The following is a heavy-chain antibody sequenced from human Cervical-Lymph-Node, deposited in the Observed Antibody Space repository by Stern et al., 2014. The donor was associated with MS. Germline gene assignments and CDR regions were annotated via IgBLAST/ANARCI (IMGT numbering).Heavy chain of an antibody. J-gene: IGHJ4*02. CDR1: GDSISSAGSL. V-gene: IGHV4-31*03. CDR3: AKDLLYSSGAYFDY. CDR2: IHYSGTT. D-gene: IGHD6-19*01. Sequence: QMQLVESGPGLVKPSQTLSLTCTVSGDSISSAGSLWNRLRQHPEKGLEWIGYIHYSGTTQYNPSLKSRLTLSVDTSKNQFSLNLISATAADTAVYYCAKDLLYSSGAYFDYWGQGILVTVSS.